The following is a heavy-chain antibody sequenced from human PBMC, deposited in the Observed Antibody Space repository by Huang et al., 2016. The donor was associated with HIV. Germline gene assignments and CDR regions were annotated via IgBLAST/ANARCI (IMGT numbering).Heavy chain of an antibody. CDR1: GYIFTKYG. J-gene: IGHJ5*01. D-gene: IGHD1-1*01. V-gene: IGHV1-18*01. CDR2: ISAYNGNT. CDR3: ARDHWYPLQNWFDL. Sequence: QVELVQSGAEVKRPGASVRVSCKAAGYIFTKYGINWVRQAPGQGLEWMGLISAYNGNTNYAEKFQGRVTLTRDTSATTAYMELRDVTSAYTAVYYCARDHWYPLQNWFDLWGQGTLVTVSS.